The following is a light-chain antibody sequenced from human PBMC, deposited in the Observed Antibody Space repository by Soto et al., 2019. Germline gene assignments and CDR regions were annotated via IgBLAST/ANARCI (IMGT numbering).Light chain of an antibody. CDR1: QNINKW. CDR2: EAS. Sequence: DIQMTQSPSTLSASVGDRVTITCRASQNINKWLAWYQQKPGKAPKLLIYEASTLEGGVPSRFSGSGYGTAFTLTISSLQPDDFATYWCQQYKSYSTFGQGTKVDIK. J-gene: IGKJ1*01. CDR3: QQYKSYST. V-gene: IGKV1-5*03.